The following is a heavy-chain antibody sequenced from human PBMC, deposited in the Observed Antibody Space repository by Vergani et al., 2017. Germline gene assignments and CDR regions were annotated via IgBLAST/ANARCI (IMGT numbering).Heavy chain of an antibody. Sequence: EVQLVESGGGLVQPGGSLRLSCAASGFTFSSYSMNWVRQAPGKGLEWVSYISSSSSTIYYADSVKGRFTISRDNAKNSLYLQMNSLRAEDTAVYYCARDPPKTQKTRYSGYDGGFDYWGQGTLVTVSS. D-gene: IGHD5-12*01. CDR1: GFTFSSYS. CDR2: ISSSSSTI. CDR3: ARDPPKTQKTRYSGYDGGFDY. V-gene: IGHV3-48*01. J-gene: IGHJ4*02.